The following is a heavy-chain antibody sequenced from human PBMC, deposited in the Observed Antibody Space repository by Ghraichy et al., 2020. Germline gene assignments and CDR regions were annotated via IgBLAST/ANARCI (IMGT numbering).Heavy chain of an antibody. CDR2: ISSSSSYI. CDR1: GFTFSSYS. Sequence: SVKLSCAASGFTFSSYSMNWVRQAPGKGLEWVSSISSSSSYIYYADSVKGRFTISRDNAKNSLYLQMNSLRAEDTAVYYCARDQGSSSSYYYGMDVWGQGTTVTVSS. V-gene: IGHV3-21*01. D-gene: IGHD6-6*01. CDR3: ARDQGSSSSYYYGMDV. J-gene: IGHJ6*02.